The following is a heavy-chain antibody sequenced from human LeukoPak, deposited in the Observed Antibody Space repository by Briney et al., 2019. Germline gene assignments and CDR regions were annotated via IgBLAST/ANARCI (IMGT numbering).Heavy chain of an antibody. D-gene: IGHD6-19*01. CDR2: IYYSGST. Sequence: SETLSLTCTVSGGSISSYYWSWIRQPPGKGLEWIGYIYYSGSTNYNPSLKSRVTISVDTSKNQFSLKLSPVTAADTAVYYCARGSIAVAGDDLDYWGQGTLVTVSS. V-gene: IGHV4-59*01. CDR3: ARGSIAVAGDDLDY. CDR1: GGSISSYY. J-gene: IGHJ4*02.